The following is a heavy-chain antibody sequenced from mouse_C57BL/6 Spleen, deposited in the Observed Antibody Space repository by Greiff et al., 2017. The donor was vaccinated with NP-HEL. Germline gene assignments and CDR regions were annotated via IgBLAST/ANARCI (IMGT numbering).Heavy chain of an antibody. CDR3: TTRLTGTWFAY. Sequence: EVKLQESGAELVRPGASVKLSCTASGFNIKDYYMHWVKQRPEQGLEWIGRIDPEDGDTEYAPKFQGKATMTADTSSNTAYLQLSSLTSEDTAVYYCTTRLTGTWFAYWGQGTLVTVSA. J-gene: IGHJ3*01. V-gene: IGHV14-1*01. CDR2: IDPEDGDT. D-gene: IGHD4-1*01. CDR1: GFNIKDYY.